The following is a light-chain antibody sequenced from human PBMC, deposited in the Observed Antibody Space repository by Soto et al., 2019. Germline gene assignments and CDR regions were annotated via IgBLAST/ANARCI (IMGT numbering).Light chain of an antibody. V-gene: IGLV2-14*01. CDR2: EVS. CDR1: SSDVGDYNF. Sequence: QSALTQPASVSGSPGQSITISCTGTSSDVGDYNFVSWYQQHPGKAPKLMIYEVSHRPSGVSNRFSGSKSGNTASLTISGPQADDEADYYCNSYTSSNTLYVFGTGTRSPS. CDR3: NSYTSSNTLYV. J-gene: IGLJ1*01.